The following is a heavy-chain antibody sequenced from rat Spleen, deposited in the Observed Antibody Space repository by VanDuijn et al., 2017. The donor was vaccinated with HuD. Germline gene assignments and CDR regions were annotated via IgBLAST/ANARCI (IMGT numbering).Heavy chain of an antibody. Sequence: QVQLKESGPGLVQPSQTLSLTCTVSGFSLTSYNVHWVRQTPGKGLEWMGFIRTGGSTEYNLEFKSRLSISRDTSKSQVFLKMNSLQTEDTAIYFCIRDHSYWGTYYPGGFAYWGQGTLVTVSS. CDR1: GFSLTSYN. CDR2: IRTGGST. V-gene: IGHV2-1*01. D-gene: IGHD1-12*02. J-gene: IGHJ3*01. CDR3: IRDHSYWGTYYPGGFAY.